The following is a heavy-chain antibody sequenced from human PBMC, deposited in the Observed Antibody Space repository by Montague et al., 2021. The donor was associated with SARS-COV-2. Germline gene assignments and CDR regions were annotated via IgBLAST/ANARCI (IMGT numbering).Heavy chain of an antibody. Sequence: PALVKPTQTLTLTCTFSGFSLRTAGTCVSWIRQPPGKAPEWLARIDWDDDKHYNASLKTRLTISKDTSKNHVVLTMTNMDPVDTGTYYCARSGQPAGNYAPLGYYGLDVWGRGTTVIVSS. CDR2: IDWDDDK. D-gene: IGHD1-26*01. V-gene: IGHV2-70*11. CDR3: ARSGQPAGNYAPLGYYGLDV. CDR1: GFSLRTAGTC. J-gene: IGHJ6*02.